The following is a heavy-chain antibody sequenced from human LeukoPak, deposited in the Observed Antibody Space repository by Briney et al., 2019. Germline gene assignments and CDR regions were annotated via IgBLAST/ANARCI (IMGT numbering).Heavy chain of an antibody. CDR1: GFTFSSYA. J-gene: IGHJ4*02. CDR3: ARALLLYTVTTGFGY. V-gene: IGHV3-30-3*01. D-gene: IGHD4-17*01. Sequence: GRSLRLSCAASGFTFSSYAMHWVRQAPGKGLEWVAVISYDGSNKYYADSVKGRFTISRDNSKNTLYLQMNSLRAEDTAVYYCARALLLYTVTTGFGYWGQGTLVTVSS. CDR2: ISYDGSNK.